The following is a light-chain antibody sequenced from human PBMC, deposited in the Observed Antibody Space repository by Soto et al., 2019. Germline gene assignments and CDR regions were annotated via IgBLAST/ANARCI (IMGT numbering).Light chain of an antibody. CDR3: QQYGSSAWT. J-gene: IGKJ1*01. CDR2: GAS. Sequence: EIVLTQSPGTLSLSPGERATLSCRASQSFTGSYLAWYQQKPGQAPRLLIYGASSRATGIPDRFSGSGSGIDFTLTISRLEPEDFAVYYCQQYGSSAWTCGQGTKVEIK. CDR1: QSFTGSY. V-gene: IGKV3-20*01.